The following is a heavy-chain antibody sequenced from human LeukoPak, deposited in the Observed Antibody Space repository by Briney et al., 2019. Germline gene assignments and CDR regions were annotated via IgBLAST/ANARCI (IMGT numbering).Heavy chain of an antibody. J-gene: IGHJ6*03. CDR1: GFTFSSYE. Sequence: GGSLRLSCAASGFTFSSYEMNWVRQAPGKGLEWVSYISSSGSTIYYADSVKGRFTISRDNAKNSLYLQMNSLRAEDTAVYYCARQGYSSSWYAPYYYYYMDVWGKGTTVTISS. V-gene: IGHV3-48*03. CDR2: ISSSGSTI. D-gene: IGHD6-13*01. CDR3: ARQGYSSSWYAPYYYYYMDV.